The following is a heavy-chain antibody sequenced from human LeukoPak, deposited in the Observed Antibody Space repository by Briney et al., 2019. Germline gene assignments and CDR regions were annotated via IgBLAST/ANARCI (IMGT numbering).Heavy chain of an antibody. V-gene: IGHV3-15*01. CDR1: GISFSIAW. J-gene: IGHJ5*02. CDR3: TTDYGEYCSGTTCYKGS. Sequence: PGGSLRLSCTASGISFSIAWMSWVRQAPGRGLEWVGRIKGKTDGETTDYAAPVKGRFTISRDDSKNTVYLQMNSLKTEDTAVYYCTTDYGEYCSGTTCYKGSWGQGTLVTVSS. CDR2: IKGKTDGETT. D-gene: IGHD2-2*02.